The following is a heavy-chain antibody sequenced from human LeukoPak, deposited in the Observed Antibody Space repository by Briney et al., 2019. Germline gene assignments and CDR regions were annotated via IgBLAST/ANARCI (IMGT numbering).Heavy chain of an antibody. Sequence: PGGSLRLSCAASGFTFSCYAMSWVRQAPGKGLEWVSAISGSGGSTYYADSVKGRFTISRDNSKNTLYLQMNSLRAEDTAVYYCAKAGDYGGNLHFDYWGQGTLVTVSS. CDR2: ISGSGGST. CDR1: GFTFSCYA. CDR3: AKAGDYGGNLHFDY. D-gene: IGHD4-23*01. J-gene: IGHJ4*02. V-gene: IGHV3-23*01.